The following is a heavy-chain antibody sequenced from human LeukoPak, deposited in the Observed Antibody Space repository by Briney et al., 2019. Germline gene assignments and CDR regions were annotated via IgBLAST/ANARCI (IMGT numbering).Heavy chain of an antibody. V-gene: IGHV3-30*02. CDR1: GFSFSSYG. D-gene: IGHD3-22*01. Sequence: GGSLTLSCTASGFSFSSYGMHWVRQAPGKGLEWVAFIRYDGTNKYYADSVKGRFTISRDKSTNTLYMQMNSLRAEDTAMYYCAKDSAKCYDSTGYSYDSGEGSLVTVSS. J-gene: IGHJ4*02. CDR3: AKDSAKCYDSTGYSYD. CDR2: IRYDGTNK.